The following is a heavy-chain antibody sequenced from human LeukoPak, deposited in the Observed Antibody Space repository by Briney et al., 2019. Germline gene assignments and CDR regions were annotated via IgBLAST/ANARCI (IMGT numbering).Heavy chain of an antibody. CDR3: AKDGGRYRFDY. J-gene: IGHJ4*02. CDR2: IRNDETEI. D-gene: IGHD3-16*02. V-gene: IGHV3-30*02. CDR1: GFPFNAYN. Sequence: GESLRLSCAAPGFPFNAYNIHWIRQAPGRGLEWVSFIRNDETEIHYADFAKGRFTVSRDKSNNLLYLQMNSLRPDDTALYYCAKDGGRYRFDYWGQGTMVTISS.